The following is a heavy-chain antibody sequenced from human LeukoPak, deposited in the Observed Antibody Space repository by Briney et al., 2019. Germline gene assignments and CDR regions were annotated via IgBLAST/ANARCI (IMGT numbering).Heavy chain of an antibody. V-gene: IGHV3-21*01. Sequence: PGGSLRLSCAASGFTFSSYSMNWVRQAPGKGLEWVSSISSSSSYIYYADSVKGRFTISRDNAKNSLSLQMNSLRAEDTAVYYCARVWGQQLAQRHIDYWGQGTLVTVSS. CDR1: GFTFSSYS. J-gene: IGHJ4*02. D-gene: IGHD6-13*01. CDR3: ARVWGQQLAQRHIDY. CDR2: ISSSSSYI.